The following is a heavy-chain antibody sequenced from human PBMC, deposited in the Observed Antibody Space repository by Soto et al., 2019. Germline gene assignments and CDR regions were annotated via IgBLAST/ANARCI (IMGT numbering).Heavy chain of an antibody. D-gene: IGHD6-25*01. CDR1: GGSISSSSYY. CDR3: ARHLSIASGSGAFDI. J-gene: IGHJ3*02. CDR2: IYYSGST. V-gene: IGHV4-39*01. Sequence: SETLSLTCTVSGGSISSSSYYWGWIRQPPGKGLERIGSIYYSGSTYYNPSLKSRFTISVATSKNQFSLKLSSVTAADTALYYCARHLSIASGSGAFDIWGQGTMVTVSS.